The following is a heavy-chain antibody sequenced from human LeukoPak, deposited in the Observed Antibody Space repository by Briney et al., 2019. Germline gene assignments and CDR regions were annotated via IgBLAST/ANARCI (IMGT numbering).Heavy chain of an antibody. J-gene: IGHJ6*03. Sequence: SETLSLTCTVSGGSISSSSYYWSWIRQPPGKGLEWIGYIYYSGSTNYNPSLKSRVTISVDTSKNQFSLKLSSVTAADTAVYYCARGGDSSSWYETDPDYYYYMDVWGKGTTVTISS. CDR2: IYYSGST. CDR3: ARGGDSSSWYETDPDYYYYMDV. D-gene: IGHD6-13*01. V-gene: IGHV4-61*01. CDR1: GGSISSSSYY.